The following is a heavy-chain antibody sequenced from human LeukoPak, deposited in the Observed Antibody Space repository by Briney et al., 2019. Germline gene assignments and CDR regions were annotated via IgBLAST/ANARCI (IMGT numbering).Heavy chain of an antibody. CDR2: MNPNSGNT. CDR1: GYTFTSYD. Sequence: ASVKVSCKASGYTFTSYDINWVRQATGQGLEWMGWMNPNSGNTGYAQKFQGRVTMTRNTSISTAYMELSSLRSEDTAVYYCARVGGYCSSTSCSNFDYWGQGTLVTVSS. J-gene: IGHJ4*02. CDR3: ARVGGYCSSTSCSNFDY. D-gene: IGHD2-2*01. V-gene: IGHV1-8*01.